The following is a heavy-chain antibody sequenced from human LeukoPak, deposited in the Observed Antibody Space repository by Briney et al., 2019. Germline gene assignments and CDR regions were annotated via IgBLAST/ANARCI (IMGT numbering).Heavy chain of an antibody. Sequence: GGSLRLSCAASGFTFSSYSMNWVRQAPGKGLEWVSSISSSSSYIYYAGSVKGRFTISRDNAKNSLYLQMNSLRAEDTAVYYCARDDSSSWYDFWFDPWGQGTLVTVSS. V-gene: IGHV3-21*01. J-gene: IGHJ5*02. CDR1: GFTFSSYS. CDR2: ISSSSSYI. D-gene: IGHD6-13*01. CDR3: ARDDSSSWYDFWFDP.